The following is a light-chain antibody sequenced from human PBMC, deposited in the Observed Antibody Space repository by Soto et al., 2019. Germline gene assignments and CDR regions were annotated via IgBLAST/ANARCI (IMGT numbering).Light chain of an antibody. CDR2: DAS. Sequence: EIVLTQSPATLSLSPGERANLSCRASQSVSSYLAWYQQKPGQAPRLLIYDASNRATGSPARFSGSGSGTDFTLTISSLEPEDFAVYYCQQRSNWPPYTFGQGTNLEIK. J-gene: IGKJ2*01. V-gene: IGKV3-11*01. CDR1: QSVSSY. CDR3: QQRSNWPPYT.